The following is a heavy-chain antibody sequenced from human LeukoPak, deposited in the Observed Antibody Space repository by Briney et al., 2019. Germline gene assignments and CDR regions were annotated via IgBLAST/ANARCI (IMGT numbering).Heavy chain of an antibody. CDR2: IAYSGST. D-gene: IGHD1-26*01. CDR3: ARGSRRLADFHY. J-gene: IGHJ4*02. Sequence: PSDPVSLTCTVSGDSISSSDYYWGWIRQPGGKGLGCIGTIAYSGSTYYNPSRESRVTISVDTSKNQFSLDLSAVTAADTAVYYCARGSRRLADFHYWGQGTLVTVSS. CDR1: GDSISSSDYY. V-gene: IGHV4-39*01.